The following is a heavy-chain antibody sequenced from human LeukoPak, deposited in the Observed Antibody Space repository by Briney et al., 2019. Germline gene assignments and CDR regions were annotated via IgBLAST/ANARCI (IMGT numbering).Heavy chain of an antibody. CDR1: GFTFSSYA. V-gene: IGHV3-23*01. Sequence: GGSLRLSCAASGFTFSSYAMSWVRQAPGKGLEWVSAISGSGGSTYYADSVKGRFTISRDNSKNTLYLQMNSLRAEDTAVYYCAKDHALFQYRDQLPHFDYWGQGTLVTVSS. J-gene: IGHJ4*02. CDR3: AKDHALFQYRDQLPHFDY. CDR2: ISGSGGST. D-gene: IGHD2-2*01.